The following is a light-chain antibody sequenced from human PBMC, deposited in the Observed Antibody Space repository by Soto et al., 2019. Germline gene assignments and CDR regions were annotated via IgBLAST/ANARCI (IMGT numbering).Light chain of an antibody. Sequence: QSVLAQPPSASGTPGQRVTISCSGSTSNVGSNLASWYQQLPGSAPKLLIYNDYERPSGVPDRFSGSKSGTSASLGISGLRSEDEADYYCATWDDSLNGGVFGGGTKLTVL. CDR1: TSNVGSNL. V-gene: IGLV1-47*02. CDR3: ATWDDSLNGGV. J-gene: IGLJ3*02. CDR2: NDY.